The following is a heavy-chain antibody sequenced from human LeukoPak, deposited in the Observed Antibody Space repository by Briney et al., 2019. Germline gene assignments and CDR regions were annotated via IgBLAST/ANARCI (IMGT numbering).Heavy chain of an antibody. CDR3: ARDGDDFWSGLGESESRAFDI. J-gene: IGHJ3*02. CDR1: GGSVSSGGYC. CDR2: IHYSGST. Sequence: SETLSLTCSVSGGSVSSGGYCWSWLRQDPGKGLEWIGYIHYSGSTYYKPSLRSRVTISVDTSENTVSLQLTSVTAADTAVYYCARDGDDFWSGLGESESRAFDIWGQGTMVTVSS. D-gene: IGHD3-3*01. V-gene: IGHV4-31*03.